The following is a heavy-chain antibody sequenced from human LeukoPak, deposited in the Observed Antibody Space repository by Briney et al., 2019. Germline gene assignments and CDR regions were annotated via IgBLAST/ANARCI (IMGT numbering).Heavy chain of an antibody. CDR2: ISSSSSYI. Sequence: GGSLRLSCAASGFTFSSYSMNWVRQAPGKGLEWVSSISSSSSYIYYADSVKGRFTISRDNAKNSLYLQMNNLRAEDTAVYYCARHNYPYDSGGYYYAYWGQGTLVTVSS. D-gene: IGHD3-22*01. CDR3: ARHNYPYDSGGYYYAY. V-gene: IGHV3-21*01. J-gene: IGHJ4*02. CDR1: GFTFSSYS.